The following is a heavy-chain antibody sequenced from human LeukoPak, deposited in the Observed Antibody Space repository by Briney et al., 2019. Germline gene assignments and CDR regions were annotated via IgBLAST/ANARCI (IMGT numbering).Heavy chain of an antibody. CDR1: GFTFSRYA. D-gene: IGHD3-10*01. V-gene: IGHV3-30-3*01. CDR2: ISYDGSNK. J-gene: IGHJ4*02. Sequence: GGSLRLSCAASGFTFSRYAMHWVRQAPGKGLEWVAVISYDGSNKYYADSVKGRFTISRDNSKNTLYLQMNSLRAEDTAVYYCARGSLVYWGQGTLVTVSS. CDR3: ARGSLVY.